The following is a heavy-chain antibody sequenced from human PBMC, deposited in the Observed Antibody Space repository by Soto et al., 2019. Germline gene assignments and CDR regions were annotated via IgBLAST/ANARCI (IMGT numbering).Heavy chain of an antibody. CDR1: GFTFSTYA. V-gene: IGHV3-23*01. CDR2: VSGSGGST. Sequence: GGSLRLSCGASGFTFSTYAMSWVRQPPGKGLEWVSGVSGSGGSTHHADSVKGRFTVSRDNSKNTVYLQMTSLRGEDTAVYYCACLAWFGDPVPPFDCWGQGTVVTVSS. J-gene: IGHJ4*02. D-gene: IGHD3-10*01. CDR3: ACLAWFGDPVPPFDC.